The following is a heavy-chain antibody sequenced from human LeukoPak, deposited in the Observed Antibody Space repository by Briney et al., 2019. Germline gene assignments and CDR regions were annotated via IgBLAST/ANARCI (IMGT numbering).Heavy chain of an antibody. CDR1: GLTVSGNL. Sequence: PGGSLRLSCAASGLTVSGNLMSWVRQAPGKGLEWVSGIFGSGGSSHYAGSVKGRFTISRDNSKNTVYLQMNSLRPEDTAVYYCAKTTTGYSSGRYPGWPVDYWGQGTLVTVSS. CDR2: IFGSGGSS. V-gene: IGHV3-23*01. J-gene: IGHJ4*02. D-gene: IGHD6-19*01. CDR3: AKTTTGYSSGRYPGWPVDY.